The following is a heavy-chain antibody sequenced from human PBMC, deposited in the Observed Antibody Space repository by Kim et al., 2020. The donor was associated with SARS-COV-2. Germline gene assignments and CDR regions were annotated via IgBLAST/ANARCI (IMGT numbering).Heavy chain of an antibody. D-gene: IGHD3-22*01. J-gene: IGHJ4*02. CDR3: AREDREYYYDSSGPDY. V-gene: IGHV1-18*01. Sequence: ASVKVYCKASGYTFTSYGISWVRQAPGQGLEWMGWISAYNGNTNYAQKLQGRVTMTTDTSTSTAYMELRSLRSDDTAVYYCAREDREYYYDSSGPDYWGQGTLVTVSS. CDR1: GYTFTSYG. CDR2: ISAYNGNT.